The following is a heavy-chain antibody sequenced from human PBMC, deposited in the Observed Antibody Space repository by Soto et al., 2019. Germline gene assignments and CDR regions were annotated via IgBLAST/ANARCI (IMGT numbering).Heavy chain of an antibody. Sequence: PGGSLRLSCAASGFTFSTYSMNWVRQAPGTGLEWLSYISSGGSTIYYADSVKGRFTISRDNAKNSRYLQMNRLRVEDTAVYFSARDVYGEDAFGLWGQGTMVTVSS. CDR2: ISSGGSTI. CDR3: ARDVYGEDAFGL. CDR1: GFTFSTYS. V-gene: IGHV3-48*01. J-gene: IGHJ3*01. D-gene: IGHD4-17*01.